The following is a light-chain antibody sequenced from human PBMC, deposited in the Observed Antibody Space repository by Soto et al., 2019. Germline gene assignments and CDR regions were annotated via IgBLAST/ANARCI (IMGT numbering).Light chain of an antibody. CDR2: DAS. J-gene: IGKJ1*01. CDR3: LQDSDYPWA. Sequence: DIQMTQSPSTLSASVGDRVTITCRASQPISTWLAWYQEKPGKAPKLLIYDASSLEGGVPSRFSGSGSGTDFTLTISSLQPEDFATYYCLQDSDYPWAFGPGTKVDIK. CDR1: QPISTW. V-gene: IGKV1-5*01.